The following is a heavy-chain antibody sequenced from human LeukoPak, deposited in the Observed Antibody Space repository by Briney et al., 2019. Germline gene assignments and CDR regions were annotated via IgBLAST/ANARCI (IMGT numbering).Heavy chain of an antibody. J-gene: IGHJ5*01. CDR1: GYNFTTYF. CDR2: ISPYNGHT. D-gene: IGHD5/OR15-5a*01. Sequence: ASVKVSCKTSGYNFTTYFITWVRQAPGQGLEWMGWISPYNGHTKYAHNLQGRVTMTTDTSTTTAFMELRSLMSDGTAVYNCAREGVSRKFDSWGQGTLVTVSS. V-gene: IGHV1-18*04. CDR3: AREGVSRKFDS.